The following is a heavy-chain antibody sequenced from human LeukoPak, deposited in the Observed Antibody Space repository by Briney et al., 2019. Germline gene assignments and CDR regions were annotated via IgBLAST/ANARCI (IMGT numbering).Heavy chain of an antibody. CDR3: AKDLDIVATITFNNYFDY. Sequence: GGSLRLSCAASGFAFSSYAMSWVRQAPGKGLEWVSAISGSGGSTYYADSVKGRFTISRDNSKNTLYLQMNSLRAEDTAVYYCAKDLDIVATITFNNYFDYWGQGTLVTVSS. V-gene: IGHV3-23*01. CDR1: GFAFSSYA. D-gene: IGHD5-12*01. CDR2: ISGSGGST. J-gene: IGHJ4*02.